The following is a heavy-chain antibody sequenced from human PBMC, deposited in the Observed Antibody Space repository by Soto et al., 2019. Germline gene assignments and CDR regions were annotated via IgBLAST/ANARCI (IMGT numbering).Heavy chain of an antibody. Sequence: PGGSLRLSCAASGLTFSTSAMHWVRQAPGKGLEWVAMISHDGSREYYGDSVKGRFSVSRDNSHNILHLQMNSLRIEDTAVYFCARNNQKRLVRGWIDTWGQGTLVTVSS. CDR3: ARNNQKRLVRGWIDT. D-gene: IGHD3-10*01. CDR1: GLTFSTSA. V-gene: IGHV3-30-3*01. J-gene: IGHJ5*02. CDR2: ISHDGSRE.